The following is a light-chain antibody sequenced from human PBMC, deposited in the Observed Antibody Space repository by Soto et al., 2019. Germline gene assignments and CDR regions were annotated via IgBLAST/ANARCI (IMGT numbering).Light chain of an antibody. V-gene: IGLV2-14*01. CDR2: EVT. CDR3: GSYTSSFTLV. Sequence: QSVLTQPASVSGAPGQRVTISCTGTSSHVGGYNFVSWYQQHPDKAPKLMIYEVTNRPSGVSIRFSGSKSGNTASLTISGLPAEDEADYYWGSYTSSFTLVFGGGTQLTVL. CDR1: SSHVGGYNF. J-gene: IGLJ3*02.